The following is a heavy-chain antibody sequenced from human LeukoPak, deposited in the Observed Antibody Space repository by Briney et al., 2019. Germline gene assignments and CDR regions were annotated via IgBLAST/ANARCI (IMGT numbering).Heavy chain of an antibody. D-gene: IGHD5-18*01. V-gene: IGHV4-30-4*01. Sequence: KSSETLSLTCTVSGGSISSGDYYWSWIRQPPGKDLEWIGYIYYSGSTYYNPSLKSRVTISVDTSKIQFSLKLSSVTAADTAVYYCARGDTAFDYWGQGTLVTVSS. CDR1: GGSISSGDYY. CDR3: ARGDTAFDY. J-gene: IGHJ4*02. CDR2: IYYSGST.